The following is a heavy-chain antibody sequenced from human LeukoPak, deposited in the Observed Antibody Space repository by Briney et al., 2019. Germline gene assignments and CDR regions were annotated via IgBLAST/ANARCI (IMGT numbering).Heavy chain of an antibody. J-gene: IGHJ4*02. Sequence: ASVKVSCKACGYDFTSVGITWVRRAPGQGLEWMGWISPYNGNTRYAQKFQGRVAMTTDTSTTTAYMELRGLRFNDTAVYYCARAGSGSGWYFDYWGQGTLVIVSS. CDR3: ARAGSGSGWYFDY. CDR2: ISPYNGNT. D-gene: IGHD6-19*01. CDR1: GYDFTSVG. V-gene: IGHV1-18*01.